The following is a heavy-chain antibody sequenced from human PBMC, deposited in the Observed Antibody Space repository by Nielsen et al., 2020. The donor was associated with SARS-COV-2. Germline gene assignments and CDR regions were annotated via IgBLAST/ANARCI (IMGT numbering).Heavy chain of an antibody. D-gene: IGHD4-17*01. CDR3: AHIHYDPYYMDV. V-gene: IGHV1-8*01. CDR1: GYTFTSYD. J-gene: IGHJ6*03. CDR2: MNPNSGNT. Sequence: ASVKVSCKASGYTFTSYDINWVRQATGQGLEWMGWMNPNSGNTGYAQKFQGRVTMTRNTSISTAYMEPSSLRSEDTAVYYCAHIHYDPYYMDVWGKGTTVTVSS.